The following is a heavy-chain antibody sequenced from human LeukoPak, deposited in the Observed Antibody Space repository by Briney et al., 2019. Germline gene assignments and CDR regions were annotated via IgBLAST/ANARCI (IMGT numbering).Heavy chain of an antibody. V-gene: IGHV4-39*01. J-gene: IGHJ6*03. CDR1: GCSISCSRYS. Sequence: SWTFSLMFTVSGCSISCSRYSSCLIWRPPGTSQKWNGSIYYNGSTCYNPSLTFRVSISVDTSKNQFCLKLKSVTAYDLAVHYGARVARGGSYSYGYIDYYYYYYMDVWGKGTTVTVSS. CDR2: IYYNGST. D-gene: IGHD5-18*01. CDR3: ARVARGGSYSYGYIDYYYYYYMDV.